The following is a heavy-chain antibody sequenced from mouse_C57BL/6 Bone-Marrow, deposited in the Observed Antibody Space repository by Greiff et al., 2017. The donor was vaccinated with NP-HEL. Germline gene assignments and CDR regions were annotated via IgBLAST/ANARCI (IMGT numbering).Heavy chain of an antibody. Sequence: QVQLQQPGAELVKPGASVKLSCKASGYTFTSYWMHWVKQRPGQGLEWIGMIHPTSGSTNYNEKFKSKATLTVDKSSSTAYMQLSSLTSEDSAVYYCAREEDDGSSLTLDYWGQGTTLTVSS. V-gene: IGHV1-64*01. D-gene: IGHD1-1*01. CDR1: GYTFTSYW. CDR3: AREEDDGSSLTLDY. CDR2: IHPTSGST. J-gene: IGHJ2*01.